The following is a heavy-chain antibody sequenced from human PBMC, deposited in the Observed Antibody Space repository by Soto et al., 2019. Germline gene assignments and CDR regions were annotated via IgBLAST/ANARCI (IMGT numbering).Heavy chain of an antibody. CDR1: GFTFSSYW. D-gene: IGHD2-2*01. CDR2: MKPDGSEE. Sequence: QPGGSLRLSCAASGFTFSSYWISWVRQAPGKGLEWVANMKPDGSEEYFVDSVKGRFTISRDNAKNSLYLQMDSLRTEDTAVYYCARHCSSSTCQKSFDYWGQGTLVTVSS. V-gene: IGHV3-7*01. CDR3: ARHCSSSTCQKSFDY. J-gene: IGHJ4*02.